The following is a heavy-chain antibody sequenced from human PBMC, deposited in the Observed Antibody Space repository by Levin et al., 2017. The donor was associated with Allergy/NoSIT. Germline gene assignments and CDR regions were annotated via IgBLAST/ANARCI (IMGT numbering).Heavy chain of an antibody. J-gene: IGHJ5*02. Sequence: GESLKISCAASGFTFSSYWMHWVRQAPGKGLVWVSRINNDGSNTSYADSVKGRFTISRDNAKNTLYLQMNSLRAEDTAVYYCARDPYGDYGGWFDPWGQGALVTVSS. V-gene: IGHV3-74*01. D-gene: IGHD4-17*01. CDR1: GFTFSSYW. CDR2: INNDGSNT. CDR3: ARDPYGDYGGWFDP.